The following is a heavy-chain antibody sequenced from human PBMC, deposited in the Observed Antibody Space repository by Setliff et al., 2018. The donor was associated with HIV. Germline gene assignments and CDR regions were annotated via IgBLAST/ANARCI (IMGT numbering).Heavy chain of an antibody. CDR1: GYTFSNYC. CDR3: VRNWWAPNQFDP. CDR2: IYPGNSDT. Sequence: GESLKISCKDSGYTFSNYCIAWVRQMPGKGLEWMGIIYPGNSDTTYSPSFQGQVTISADKSISTAYLQWSSLKASDTAMYFCVRNWWAPNQFDPWGQGTLVTVSS. J-gene: IGHJ5*02. D-gene: IGHD2-8*02. V-gene: IGHV5-51*01.